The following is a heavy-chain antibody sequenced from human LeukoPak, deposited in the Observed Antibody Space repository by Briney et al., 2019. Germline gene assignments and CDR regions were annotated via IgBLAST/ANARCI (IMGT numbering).Heavy chain of an antibody. CDR1: GFTFSRYD. J-gene: IGHJ4*02. CDR3: AGAGSETQWRAFDF. V-gene: IGHV3-13*01. CDR2: IGTAGDT. D-gene: IGHD6-19*01. Sequence: GGSLRLACAASGFTFSRYDMHWVRQATGKVLEWVSGIGTAGDTYYSGSVKGRFTISRENAKNSLYLQMNSLTAGDTAVYYCAGAGSETQWRAFDFWGQGALVTVFS.